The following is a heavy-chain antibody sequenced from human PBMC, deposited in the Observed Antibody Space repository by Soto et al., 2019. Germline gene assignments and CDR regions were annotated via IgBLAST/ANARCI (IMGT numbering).Heavy chain of an antibody. CDR2: IKYDGRET. J-gene: IGHJ4*02. Sequence: EMQLVESGGGLVQPGGSLRLSCAASGFTFSNYWLSWVRQAPGKGLEWVANIKYDGRETYYVDSVKGRFTISRDNTKNSLYLQMNGLRAEDTAVYYCAREPTSIDFWGQGTLVTVSS. CDR1: GFTFSNYW. CDR3: AREPTSIDF. V-gene: IGHV3-7*01.